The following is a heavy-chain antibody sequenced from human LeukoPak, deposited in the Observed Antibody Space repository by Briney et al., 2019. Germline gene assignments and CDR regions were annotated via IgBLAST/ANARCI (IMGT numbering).Heavy chain of an antibody. V-gene: IGHV3-23*01. CDR1: GFTFRSLA. Sequence: GGSLRLSCAASGFTFRSLARGWVGRAQGKGLEWVSAISGSGGSTYYADSVKGRFTISRDNSKNTLYLQMNSLRAEDTAVYCCVMPFDYWGQGTLVTVSS. CDR3: VMPFDY. J-gene: IGHJ4*02. D-gene: IGHD2-2*01. CDR2: ISGSGGST.